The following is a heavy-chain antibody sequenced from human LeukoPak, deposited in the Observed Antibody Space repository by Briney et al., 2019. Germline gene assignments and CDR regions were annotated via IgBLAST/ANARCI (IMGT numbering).Heavy chain of an antibody. D-gene: IGHD4-11*01. CDR1: GYTFTGYY. CDR3: ARDQPMTTEGHYGMDV. J-gene: IGHJ6*02. Sequence: GASVKVSCKASGYTFTGYYIHWVRQAPGQGLEWMGWINPNSGGTNYAQKFQGRVTMTRDTSISTAYMELSRLTSDDTAVYSCARDQPMTTEGHYGMDVWGQGTTVTVS. CDR2: INPNSGGT. V-gene: IGHV1-2*02.